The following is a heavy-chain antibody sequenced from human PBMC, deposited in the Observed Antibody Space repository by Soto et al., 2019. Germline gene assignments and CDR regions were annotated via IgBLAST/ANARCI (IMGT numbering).Heavy chain of an antibody. Sequence: EVQLLESGGDLVQPGGSLRLSCVASGFTFSDYVMSWVRQVPGKGLEWVSSISDGGERTDYRDSGRGRFTSSRDNARFTLHLQMNSLRVDDTAIYFCARDRSTDFGLDVWGQGTTVTVSS. CDR2: ISDGGERT. V-gene: IGHV3-23*01. D-gene: IGHD3-3*01. CDR1: GFTFSDYV. J-gene: IGHJ6*02. CDR3: ARDRSTDFGLDV.